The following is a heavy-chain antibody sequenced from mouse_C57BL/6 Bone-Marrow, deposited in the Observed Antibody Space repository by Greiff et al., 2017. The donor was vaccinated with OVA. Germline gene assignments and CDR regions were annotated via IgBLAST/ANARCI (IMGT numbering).Heavy chain of an antibody. D-gene: IGHD2-4*01. CDR1: GYTFTGYW. J-gene: IGHJ4*01. Sequence: VKVVESGAELMKPGASVKLSCKATGYTFTGYWIEWVKQRPGHGLEWIGEILPGSGSTNYNEKFKGKATFTADTSSNTAYMQLSSLTTEDSAIYYCAREGGYYDYDGDAMDYWGQGTSVTVSS. V-gene: IGHV1-9*01. CDR3: AREGGYYDYDGDAMDY. CDR2: ILPGSGST.